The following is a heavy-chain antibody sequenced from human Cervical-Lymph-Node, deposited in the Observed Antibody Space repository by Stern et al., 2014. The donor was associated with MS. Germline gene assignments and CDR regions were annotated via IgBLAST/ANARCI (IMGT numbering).Heavy chain of an antibody. CDR1: GYTFSDHY. V-gene: IGHV1-2*02. CDR3: ARELNWNDILTNVFDI. CDR2: INAKSGIT. D-gene: IGHD1-20*01. J-gene: IGHJ3*02. Sequence: QMQLVESGAEVKKPGASVKVSCKASGYTFSDHYMHWVRQAPGQGLEWMGWINAKSGITNYAQKFLGRVTMTRDTSISTAYMELSSLRSDDAAVYYCARELNWNDILTNVFDIWGQGTMVTVSS.